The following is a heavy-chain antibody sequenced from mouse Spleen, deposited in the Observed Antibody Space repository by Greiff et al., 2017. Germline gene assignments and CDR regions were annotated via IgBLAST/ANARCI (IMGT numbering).Heavy chain of an antibody. D-gene: IGHD4-1*02. J-gene: IGHJ4*01. CDR3: ARHRGNWDADYAMDY. V-gene: IGHV5-9-3*01. Sequence: EVQGVESGGGLVKPGGSLKLSCAASGFTFSSYAMSWVRQTPEKRLEWVATISSGGSYTYYPDSVKGRFTISRDNAKNTLYLQMSSLRSEDTAMYYCARHRGNWDADYAMDYWGQGTSVTVSS. CDR1: GFTFSSYA. CDR2: ISSGGSYT.